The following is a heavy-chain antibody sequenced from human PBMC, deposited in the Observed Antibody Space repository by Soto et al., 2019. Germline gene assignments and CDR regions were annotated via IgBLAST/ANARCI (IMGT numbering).Heavy chain of an antibody. CDR1: GYIFTDYY. D-gene: IGHD3-3*01. CDR2: INTSGGSA. Sequence: QVQLVQSGAEVKKPGASVKVSCKASGYIFTDYYIHWVRQAVGQGHEWMGIINTSGGSATYAQKFQGRVAMTRGTYTSKVHMELSSLTSEDTAVYYFARGDFWSGYFHYFDYWGQGTLVTVSS. J-gene: IGHJ4*02. V-gene: IGHV1-46*01. CDR3: ARGDFWSGYFHYFDY.